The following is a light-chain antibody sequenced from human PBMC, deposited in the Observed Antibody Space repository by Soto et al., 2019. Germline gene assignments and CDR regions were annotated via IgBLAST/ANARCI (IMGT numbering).Light chain of an antibody. J-gene: IGLJ1*01. Sequence: QSALTQPASVSGSPGQSITISCTGTASNVGTYNYVSWYQQYPDKVPKLLIYDVTKRPPGVSDRFSGSKSGNTASLTISGLQAEDEADYYCNSYTSSQTGVFGTGTKLTVL. CDR3: NSYTSSQTGV. CDR2: DVT. V-gene: IGLV2-14*01. CDR1: ASNVGTYNY.